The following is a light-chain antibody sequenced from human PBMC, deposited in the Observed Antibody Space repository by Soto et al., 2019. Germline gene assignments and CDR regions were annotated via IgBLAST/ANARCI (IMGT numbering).Light chain of an antibody. CDR3: QQSYSTPPAFT. CDR2: AAS. CDR1: QSISSY. Sequence: DIQMTQSPSSLSASVGDRVTITCRASQSISSYLNWYQQKPGKAPKLLIYAASSLQSGVPSRFSGSGSRTDFTLTIRILQPEDFETYYCQQSYSTPPAFTFGQGTRLEIK. V-gene: IGKV1-39*01. J-gene: IGKJ5*01.